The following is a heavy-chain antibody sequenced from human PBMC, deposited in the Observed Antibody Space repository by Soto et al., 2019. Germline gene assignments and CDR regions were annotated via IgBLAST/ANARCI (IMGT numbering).Heavy chain of an antibody. D-gene: IGHD3-16*01. CDR3: AKDFTGRGFWYFDL. V-gene: IGHV3-9*01. CDR2: ISWNSGRI. CDR1: GFTFDNYA. J-gene: IGHJ2*01. Sequence: EVQLVESGGGLVQPGRSLRLSCAASGFTFDNYAMHWVRQVPGKGLEWVSGISWNSGRIGYADSVKGRFTISRDNAKNSLYLQMNSLRAEDTALYSCAKDFTGRGFWYFDLWGRGTLVTVSS.